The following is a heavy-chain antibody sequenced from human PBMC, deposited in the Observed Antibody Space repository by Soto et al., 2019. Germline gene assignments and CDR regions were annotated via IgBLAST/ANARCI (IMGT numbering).Heavy chain of an antibody. CDR1: GYTFTSYG. J-gene: IGHJ3*02. V-gene: IGHV1-18*01. D-gene: IGHD3-16*02. Sequence: ASVKVSCKASGYTFTSYGISWVRQAPGQGLEWMGWISAYNGNTNYAQKLQGRVTMTTDTSTSTAYMELRSLRSDDTAVYYCARVRLGDYDYVWGSYRYDLDAFDIWGQGTMVTVSS. CDR2: ISAYNGNT. CDR3: ARVRLGDYDYVWGSYRYDLDAFDI.